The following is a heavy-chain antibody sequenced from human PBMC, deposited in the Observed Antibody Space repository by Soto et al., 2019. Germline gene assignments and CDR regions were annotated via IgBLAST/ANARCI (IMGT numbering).Heavy chain of an antibody. Sequence: ASVKVSCKASGGTFSSYAISWVRQAPGQGLEWMGGIIPIFGTANYAQKFQGRVTITADESTSTAYMELSSLRSEDTAVYYCARPFIAARPQFDYWGQGTLVTVS. CDR3: ARPFIAARPQFDY. CDR1: GGTFSSYA. V-gene: IGHV1-69*13. CDR2: IIPIFGTA. J-gene: IGHJ4*02. D-gene: IGHD6-6*01.